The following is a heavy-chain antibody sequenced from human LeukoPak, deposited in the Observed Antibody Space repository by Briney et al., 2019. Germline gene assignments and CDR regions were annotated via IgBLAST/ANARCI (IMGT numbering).Heavy chain of an antibody. Sequence: GGSLRLSCAASGFTFSSYSMNWVRQAPGKGLEWVSYISSSSSTIYYADSVKGRFTISRDNAKNSLYLQMNSLRAEDTAVYYCARDWYSGSPWVFQHWGQGTLVTVSS. J-gene: IGHJ1*01. CDR1: GFTFSSYS. D-gene: IGHD1-26*01. CDR3: ARDWYSGSPWVFQH. CDR2: ISSSSSTI. V-gene: IGHV3-48*01.